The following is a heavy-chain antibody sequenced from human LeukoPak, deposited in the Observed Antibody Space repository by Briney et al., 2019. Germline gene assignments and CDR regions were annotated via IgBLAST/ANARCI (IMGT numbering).Heavy chain of an antibody. CDR3: ARSPGIVGATQVDY. CDR1: GGSISSSSYY. CDR2: IYYSGST. V-gene: IGHV4-39*01. Sequence: SETLSLTCTVSGGSISSSSYYWGWIRQPPGKGLEWIGSIYYSGSTYYNPSLESRVTISVDTSKNQFSLKLSSVTAADTAVYYCARSPGIVGATQVDYWGQGTLVTISS. D-gene: IGHD1-26*01. J-gene: IGHJ4*02.